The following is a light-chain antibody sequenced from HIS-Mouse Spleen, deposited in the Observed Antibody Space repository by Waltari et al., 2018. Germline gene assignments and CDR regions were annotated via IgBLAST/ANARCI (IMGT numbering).Light chain of an antibody. CDR2: EGS. V-gene: IGLV2-23*01. J-gene: IGLJ3*02. Sequence: QSALTQPASVSGSPGQSITISCTGPSRDVGSSNLVSWYHQHPGKAPKLMIYEGSKRPSGVSNRFSGSKSGNTASLTISGLQAEDEADYYCCSYAVSSTWVFGGGTKLTVL. CDR3: CSYAVSSTWV. CDR1: SRDVGSSNL.